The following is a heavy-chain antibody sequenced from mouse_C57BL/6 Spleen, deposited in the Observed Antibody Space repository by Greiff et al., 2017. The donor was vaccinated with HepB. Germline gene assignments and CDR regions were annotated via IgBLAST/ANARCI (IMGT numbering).Heavy chain of an antibody. V-gene: IGHV1-42*01. D-gene: IGHD2-4*01. CDR3: ARGGYYDYGYAMDY. Sequence: VQLKESGPELVKPGASVKISCKASGYSFTGYYMNWVKQSPEKSLEWIGEINPSTGGTTYNQKFKAKATLTVDKSSSTAYMQLKSLTSEDSAVYYCARGGYYDYGYAMDYWGQGTSVTVSS. CDR2: INPSTGGT. J-gene: IGHJ4*01. CDR1: GYSFTGYY.